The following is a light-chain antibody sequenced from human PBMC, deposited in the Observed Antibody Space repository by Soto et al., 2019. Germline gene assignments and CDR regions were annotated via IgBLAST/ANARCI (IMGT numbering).Light chain of an antibody. V-gene: IGKV3-15*01. Sequence: EIVMTRSPATLSVSPGERATLSCRASQSVSNNLAWYQQKPGQAPRLLIYHASTRATGIPARFSGGGSGTEFTLTISSLQSEDFAVYYCQQYNKWPLTFGGGTKVEIK. CDR2: HAS. CDR3: QQYNKWPLT. J-gene: IGKJ4*01. CDR1: QSVSNN.